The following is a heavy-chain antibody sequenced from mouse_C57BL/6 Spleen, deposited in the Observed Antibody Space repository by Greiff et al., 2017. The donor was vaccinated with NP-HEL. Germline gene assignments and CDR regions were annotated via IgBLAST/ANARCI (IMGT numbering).Heavy chain of an antibody. CDR2: IWSGGST. Sequence: VQLQQSGPGLVQPSQSLSITCTVSGFSLTSYGVHWVRQSPGKGLEWLGVIWSGGSTDYNAAFISRLSISKDNSKSQVFFKMNSLQADDTAIYYCASPEGLAWFAYWGQGTLVTVSA. CDR1: GFSLTSYG. D-gene: IGHD3-3*01. J-gene: IGHJ3*01. V-gene: IGHV2-2*01. CDR3: ASPEGLAWFAY.